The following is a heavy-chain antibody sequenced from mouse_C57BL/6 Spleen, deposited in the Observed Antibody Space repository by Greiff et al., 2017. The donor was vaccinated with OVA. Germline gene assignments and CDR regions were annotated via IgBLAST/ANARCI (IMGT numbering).Heavy chain of an antibody. CDR3: VRDEGYYGSSYGYYAMDY. J-gene: IGHJ4*01. Sequence: EVKLVESGGGLVQPKGSLKLSCAASGFTFNTYAMHWVRQAPGKGLEWVARIRSKSSNYATYYADSVKDRFTISRDDSQSMLYLQMNNLKTEDTAMYYCVRDEGYYGSSYGYYAMDYWGQGTSVTVSS. V-gene: IGHV10-3*01. CDR2: IRSKSSNYAT. D-gene: IGHD1-1*01. CDR1: GFTFNTYA.